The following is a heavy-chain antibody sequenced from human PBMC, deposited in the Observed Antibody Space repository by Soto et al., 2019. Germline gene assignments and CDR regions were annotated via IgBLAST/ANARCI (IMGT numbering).Heavy chain of an antibody. V-gene: IGHV4-34*01. CDR3: ARGRSIAARRTFDY. D-gene: IGHD6-6*01. CDR2: INHSGST. J-gene: IGHJ4*02. CDR1: GGSCSGYY. Sequence: PSETLSLTCAVYGGSCSGYYWSWIRQPPGKGLEWIGEINHSGSTNYNPSLKSRVTISVDTSKNQFSLKLSSVTAADTAVYYCARGRSIAARRTFDYWGQGTLVTVSS.